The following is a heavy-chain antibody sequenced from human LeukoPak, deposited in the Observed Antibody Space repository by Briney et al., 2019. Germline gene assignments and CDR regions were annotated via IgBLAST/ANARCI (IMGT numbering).Heavy chain of an antibody. CDR1: GFTFGDYA. Sequence: GGSLRLSCTASGFTFGDYAMTWVRQAPGKGLEWVGFIRSKAYGGTTEYAASVKGRFTISRDDSNSIAYLQMNSLKIEDTAVYYCTRETTPYYWGQGTLVTVSS. CDR3: TRETTPYY. D-gene: IGHD2-15*01. CDR2: IRSKAYGGTT. V-gene: IGHV3-49*04. J-gene: IGHJ4*02.